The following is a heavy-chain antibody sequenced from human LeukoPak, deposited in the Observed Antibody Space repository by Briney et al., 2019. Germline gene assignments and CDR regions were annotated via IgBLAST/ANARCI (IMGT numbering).Heavy chain of an antibody. J-gene: IGHJ4*02. D-gene: IGHD3-10*01. Sequence: SETLSLTCTVSGGSISSSSYYWGWIRQPPEKGLEWIGSIYYSGSTYYNPSLKSRVTISVDTSKNQFSLKLSSVTAADTAVYYCASIYGSGSYRLKWVSNFDYWGQGTLVTVSS. CDR2: IYYSGST. V-gene: IGHV4-39*01. CDR3: ASIYGSGSYRLKWVSNFDY. CDR1: GGSISSSSYY.